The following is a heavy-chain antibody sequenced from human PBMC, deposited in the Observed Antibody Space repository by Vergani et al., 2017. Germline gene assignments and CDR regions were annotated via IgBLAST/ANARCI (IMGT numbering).Heavy chain of an antibody. CDR1: CFSILTSEMC. CDR2: IDWNDNK. V-gene: IGHV2-70*01. J-gene: IGHJ4*02. D-gene: IGHD5-12*01. CDR3: ARIRRRGRSGYDIFDF. Sequence: QVTLRESGPALVKPTQTLTLTCTFSCFSILTSEMCVSWIRQPPGKALEWLALIDWNDNKYFKTSLKTRLTISKDASKNQVVLTMTNMDPVDTATYYCARIRRRGRSGYDIFDFWGQGILVTVAS.